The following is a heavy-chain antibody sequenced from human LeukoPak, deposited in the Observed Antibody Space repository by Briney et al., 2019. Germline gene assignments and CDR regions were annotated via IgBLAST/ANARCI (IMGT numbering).Heavy chain of an antibody. V-gene: IGHV3-53*01. CDR1: GFTVSSND. CDR2: IYSGGST. J-gene: IGHJ4*02. Sequence: GGSLRLSCAASGFTVSSNDMSWVRQAPGKGLECISVIYSGGSTDYADSVKGRFTISRDNAKNSLYLQMNSLRAEDTAVYYCARATVVSPNYWGQGTLVTVSS. CDR3: ARATVVSPNY. D-gene: IGHD4-23*01.